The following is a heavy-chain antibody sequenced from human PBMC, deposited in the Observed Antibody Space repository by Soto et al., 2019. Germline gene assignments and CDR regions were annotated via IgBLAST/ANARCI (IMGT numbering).Heavy chain of an antibody. V-gene: IGHV2-26*01. CDR3: ALIKDCSRTDCYLASFDP. J-gene: IGHJ5*02. Sequence: QVTLKESGPVLVKPTETLTLTCTVSGLSLSNGRLGVSWIRQPPGKALEWLAHIFSNDDKSYSTSLKSRITISKDTTRSQVVLTMTNMDPVDSATYYCALIKDCSRTDCYLASFDPWGQGTLVTVSS. D-gene: IGHD2-2*01. CDR2: IFSNDDK. CDR1: GLSLSNGRLG.